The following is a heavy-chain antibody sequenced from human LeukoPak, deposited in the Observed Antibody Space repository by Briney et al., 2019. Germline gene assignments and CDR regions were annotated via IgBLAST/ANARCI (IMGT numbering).Heavy chain of an antibody. CDR3: ARGPLHVALSSGSLKWLDP. J-gene: IGHJ5*02. Sequence: SVKVSCKVSGGSFRSSTFAWVRQAPGRGLEWMGGTIPIFGAPNYALEFQGRATITTDESTSTVYMELSSLTSEDTAIYYCARGPLHVALSSGSLKWLDPWGQGSLVTVSS. V-gene: IGHV1-69*05. CDR1: GGSFRSST. D-gene: IGHD5-12*01. CDR2: TIPIFGAP.